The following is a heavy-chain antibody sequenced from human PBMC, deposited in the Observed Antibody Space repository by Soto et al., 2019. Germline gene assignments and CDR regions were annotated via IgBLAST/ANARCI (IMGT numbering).Heavy chain of an antibody. J-gene: IGHJ6*03. CDR2: IYYSGST. Sequence: SETLSLTCTVSGGSISSYYWSWIRQPPGKGLEWIGYIYYSGSTNYNPSLKSRVTISVDTSKNQFSLKLSSVTAADTAVYYCAGHSTAEPVPAATTTYYYYYYMDVWGKGTTVTVSS. CDR3: AGHSTAEPVPAATTTYYYYYYMDV. D-gene: IGHD2-2*01. V-gene: IGHV4-59*08. CDR1: GGSISSYY.